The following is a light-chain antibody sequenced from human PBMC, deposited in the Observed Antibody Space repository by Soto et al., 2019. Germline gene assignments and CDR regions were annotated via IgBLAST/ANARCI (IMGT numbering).Light chain of an antibody. CDR3: QQYNNWPAIT. CDR1: QSIRSN. CDR2: GAS. J-gene: IGKJ5*01. V-gene: IGKV3D-15*01. Sequence: EIVMTQSPGTLSVSPGERATLSCRASQSIRSNLGWYQQKPGQAPRLLIYGASTRATGIPARFSGSGSGTEFTLTISSLQSEDFALYYCQQYNNWPAITFGQGTRLEMK.